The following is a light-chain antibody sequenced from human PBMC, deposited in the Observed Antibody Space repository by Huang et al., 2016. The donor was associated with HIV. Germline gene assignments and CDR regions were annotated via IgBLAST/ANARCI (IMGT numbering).Light chain of an antibody. CDR2: KSS. CDR3: QQYNSYSWT. J-gene: IGKJ1*01. Sequence: DIQMTQSPSTLSASVGDRVTITCRASQSISRLLAWYQQKPGKAPKLLSYKSSSLESGVPSRFSGSGSGTEFTLTISSLQPDDFATYYCQQYNSYSWTFGQGTKVEIK. CDR1: QSISRL. V-gene: IGKV1-5*03.